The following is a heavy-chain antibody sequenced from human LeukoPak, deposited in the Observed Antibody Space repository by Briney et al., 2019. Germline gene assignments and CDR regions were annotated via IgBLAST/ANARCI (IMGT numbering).Heavy chain of an antibody. CDR1: GGSISSYY. D-gene: IGHD6-13*01. J-gene: IGHJ4*02. CDR2: IYYSGST. CDR3: ARSYSSSWSDY. V-gene: IGHV4-59*12. Sequence: PSETLSLTCTVSGGSISSYYWSWIRQPPGKGLEWVAYIYYSGSTNYNPSLKSRVTISIDTSKNQFSLKLSSVTAADTAVYYCARSYSSSWSDYWGQGTLVTVSS.